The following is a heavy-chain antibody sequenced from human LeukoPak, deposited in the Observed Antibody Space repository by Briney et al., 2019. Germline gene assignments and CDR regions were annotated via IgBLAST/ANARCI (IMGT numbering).Heavy chain of an antibody. CDR2: MNPNSGNT. D-gene: IGHD6-13*01. CDR1: GYTFTSYD. Sequence: ASVKVSCKASGYTFTSYDINWVRQATGQGLEWMGWMNPNSGNTGYAQKFQGRVTMTRNTSISTAYMELSSLRSEDTAVYYCARKGDSSSWYGYYYYYGMDVWGQGTTVTVSS. V-gene: IGHV1-8*01. CDR3: ARKGDSSSWYGYYYYYGMDV. J-gene: IGHJ6*02.